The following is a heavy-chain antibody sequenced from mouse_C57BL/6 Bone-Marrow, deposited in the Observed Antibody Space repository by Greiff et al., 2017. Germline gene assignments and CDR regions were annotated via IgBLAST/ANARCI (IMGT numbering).Heavy chain of an antibody. J-gene: IGHJ1*03. V-gene: IGHV14-4*01. CDR3: TPFIQCWYFDV. Sequence: VQLQQSGAELVRPGASVKLSCKASGFNIKDDYMHWVKQRHEQGLEWIGWIDPENGDTEYASKFQGKATITADTSSNTAYLQLSSLTSEDTDVYYCTPFIQCWYFDVWGTGTTVTVSS. CDR2: IDPENGDT. D-gene: IGHD1-1*01. CDR1: GFNIKDDY.